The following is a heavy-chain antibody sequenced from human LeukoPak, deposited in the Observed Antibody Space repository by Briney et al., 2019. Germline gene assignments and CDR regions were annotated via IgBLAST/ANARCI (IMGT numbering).Heavy chain of an antibody. D-gene: IGHD3-10*01. CDR2: ITGRGGNT. CDR1: GFTFSTYA. Sequence: GGSLRLSCAASGFTFSTYAMSWVRQAPGKGLEWVSTITGRGGNTYYADSVKGRFPISRDNSKNTLYLQMNSLRAEDTATYYCAKALLEWFGELSSDYYYGMDVWGRGTTVTVSS. CDR3: AKALLEWFGELSSDYYYGMDV. J-gene: IGHJ6*02. V-gene: IGHV3-23*01.